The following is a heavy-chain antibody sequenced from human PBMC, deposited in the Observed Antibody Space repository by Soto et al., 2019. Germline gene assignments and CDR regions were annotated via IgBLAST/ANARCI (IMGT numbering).Heavy chain of an antibody. CDR1: GGSISSGGYS. D-gene: IGHD3-10*02. CDR2: IYYSGST. Sequence: QVQLQESGPGLVKPSQTLSLTCTVSGGSISSGGYSWSWIRQHPGKGLEWIGYIYYSGSTYYNPSLKSRVTISVDTSKNQYSLKLSSVTAADTAVYYCARGTMSRYYYYGIDVWGQGTTVTVSS. V-gene: IGHV4-31*03. J-gene: IGHJ6*02. CDR3: ARGTMSRYYYYGIDV.